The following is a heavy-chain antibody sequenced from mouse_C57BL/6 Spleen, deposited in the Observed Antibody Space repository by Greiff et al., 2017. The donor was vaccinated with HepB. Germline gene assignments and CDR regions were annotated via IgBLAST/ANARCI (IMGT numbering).Heavy chain of an antibody. V-gene: IGHV1-82*01. J-gene: IGHJ2*01. CDR2: IYPGDGDT. D-gene: IGHD2-5*01. CDR1: GYAFSSSW. Sequence: QVQLQQSGPELVKPGASVKISCKASGYAFSSSWMNWVKQRPGKGLEWIGRIYPGDGDTNYNGKFKGKATLTADKSSSTAYMQLSSLTSEDSAVYFCARWGYYSNLDYWGQGTTLTVSS. CDR3: ARWGYYSNLDY.